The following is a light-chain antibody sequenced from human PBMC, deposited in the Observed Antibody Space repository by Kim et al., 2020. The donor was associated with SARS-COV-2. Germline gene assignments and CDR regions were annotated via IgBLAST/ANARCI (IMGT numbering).Light chain of an antibody. CDR2: EDN. V-gene: IGLV6-57*02. CDR3: QSYDSSNWV. CDR1: SGSIASND. J-gene: IGLJ3*02. Sequence: GKTVTMSSTGSSGSIASNDVQWYQQGPGSAATNVIYEDNQRPSGVPDRFSGSIDSSSNSASLTFSGLKTEDEADYYCQSYDSSNWVFGGGTQLTVL.